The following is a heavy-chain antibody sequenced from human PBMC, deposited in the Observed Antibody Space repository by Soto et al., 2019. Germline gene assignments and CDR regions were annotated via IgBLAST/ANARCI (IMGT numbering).Heavy chain of an antibody. CDR1: GGTFSSYA. J-gene: IGHJ6*02. D-gene: IGHD6-13*01. CDR2: IIPIFGTA. CDR3: ASSAAGGNHYYYGMDV. V-gene: IGHV1-69*01. Sequence: QVQLVQSGAEVKKPGSSVKVSCMASGGTFSSYAISWVRQAPGQGLEWMGGIIPIFGTANYAQKFQGRVTITADESTSTAYMELSSLRSEDTAVYYCASSAAGGNHYYYGMDVWGQGTTVTVSS.